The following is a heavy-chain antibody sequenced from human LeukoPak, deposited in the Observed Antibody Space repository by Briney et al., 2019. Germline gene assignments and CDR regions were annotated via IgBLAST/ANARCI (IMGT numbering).Heavy chain of an antibody. V-gene: IGHV3-21*01. CDR3: ARNRASGYGLDV. CDR1: GFTFSSYS. D-gene: IGHD1-14*01. J-gene: IGHJ6*02. CDR2: ISSSSSYI. Sequence: GGSLRLSCAASGFTFSSYSMNWVRQAPGKGLEWVSSISSSSSYIYYADSVKGRFTISRDNAKNSLYLQMNSLRAEDTAVYYCARNRASGYGLDVWGRGTTVTVSS.